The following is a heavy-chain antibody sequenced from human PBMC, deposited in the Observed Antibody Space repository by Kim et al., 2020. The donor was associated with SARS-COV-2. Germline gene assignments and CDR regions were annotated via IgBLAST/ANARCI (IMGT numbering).Heavy chain of an antibody. D-gene: IGHD2-15*01. CDR3: ANSIGYAFDY. V-gene: IGHV3-7*03. Sequence: SVKFYADSGKGRTTISRDNAKNSLYLEMDTLRVEDTAVYYCANSIGYAFDYWGQGTKVTVSS. J-gene: IGHJ4*02. CDR2: SVK.